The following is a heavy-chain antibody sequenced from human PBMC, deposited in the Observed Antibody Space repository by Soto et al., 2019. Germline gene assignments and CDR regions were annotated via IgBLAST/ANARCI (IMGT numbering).Heavy chain of an antibody. D-gene: IGHD2-15*01. CDR1: GGTFSSYT. CDR3: ARDVGPYCSGGSCYGRFDD. J-gene: IGHJ4*02. V-gene: IGHV1-69*04. CDR2: IIPILGIA. Sequence: SVKVSCKASGGTFSSYTISWVRQAPGQGLEWMGRIIPILGIANYAQKFQGRVTITADKSTSTAYMELSSLRSEDTAVYYCARDVGPYCSGGSCYGRFDDWGQGTLVTVAS.